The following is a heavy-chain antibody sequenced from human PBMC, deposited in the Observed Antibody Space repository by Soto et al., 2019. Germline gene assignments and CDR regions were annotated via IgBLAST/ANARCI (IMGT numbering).Heavy chain of an antibody. CDR3: ARWGSGSYYDY. J-gene: IGHJ4*02. CDR1: GFTFSSYA. V-gene: IGHV3-23*01. Sequence: EVQLLESGGGLVQPGGSLRLSCAASGFTFSSYAMRWVRQAPVKGLEWVSAISGSGGSTYYADSVKGRFTISRDNSKNTLYLQMNSLRAEDTVVYYSARWGSGSYYDYWGQGTLVTVSS. D-gene: IGHD1-26*01. CDR2: ISGSGGST.